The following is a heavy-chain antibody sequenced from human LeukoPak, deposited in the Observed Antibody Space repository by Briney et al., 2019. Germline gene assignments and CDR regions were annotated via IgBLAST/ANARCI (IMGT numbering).Heavy chain of an antibody. CDR3: AREVNGGSGYSPALGY. Sequence: ASVKVSCKASGYTFTSYYMHWVRQAPGQGLEWMGIINPSGGSTSYAQKFQGRVTMTRDTSTSTVYMELSSLRSEDTAVYYCAREVNGGSGYSPALGYWGQGTLVTVSS. D-gene: IGHD3-22*01. CDR1: GYTFTSYY. V-gene: IGHV1-46*01. J-gene: IGHJ4*02. CDR2: INPSGGST.